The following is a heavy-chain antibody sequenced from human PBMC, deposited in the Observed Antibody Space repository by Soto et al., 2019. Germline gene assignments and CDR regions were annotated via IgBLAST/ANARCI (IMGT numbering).Heavy chain of an antibody. Sequence: SETLSLTCTVSGGSISSGDYYWSWIRQPPGKGLERIGYIYYSGSTYYNPSLKSRVTISVDTSKNQFSLKLSSVTAADTAVYYCAREGDTAMVTRWFDPWGQGTLVTVSS. V-gene: IGHV4-30-4*01. J-gene: IGHJ5*02. CDR1: GGSISSGDYY. CDR2: IYYSGST. CDR3: AREGDTAMVTRWFDP. D-gene: IGHD5-18*01.